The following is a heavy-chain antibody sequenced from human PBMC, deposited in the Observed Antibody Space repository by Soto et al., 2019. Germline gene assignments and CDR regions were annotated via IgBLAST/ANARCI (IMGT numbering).Heavy chain of an antibody. Sequence: QVQLQESGPGLVKPSGTLSLTCAVSGGSISSSNWWSWVRQPPGKGLEWIGEIYHSGSTNYNPSLKRRVTISVDKSKNQFSLKLSSVTAAHTAVYYCARAGRSSWAGSPFDYWGQGTLVTVSS. CDR1: GGSISSSNW. D-gene: IGHD6-13*01. J-gene: IGHJ4*02. CDR3: ARAGRSSWAGSPFDY. V-gene: IGHV4-4*02. CDR2: IYHSGST.